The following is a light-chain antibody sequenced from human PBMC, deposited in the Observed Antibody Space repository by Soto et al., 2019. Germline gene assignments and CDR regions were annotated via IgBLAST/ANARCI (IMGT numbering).Light chain of an antibody. CDR1: QSVSSSY. CDR3: QQCGSSPPVT. CDR2: GAS. J-gene: IGKJ4*01. Sequence: EIVLTQSPGTLSLSPVERATLSCMASQSVSSSYLAWYQQKPGRAPRLLIYGASSRATGIPDRFSGSGSGTDFTLTISRLEPEDFAVYYCQQCGSSPPVTFGGGTKVDIK. V-gene: IGKV3-20*01.